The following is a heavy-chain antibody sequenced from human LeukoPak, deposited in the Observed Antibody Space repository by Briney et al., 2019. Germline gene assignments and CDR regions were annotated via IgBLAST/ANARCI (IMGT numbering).Heavy chain of an antibody. CDR3: ARWRGGSYSDY. J-gene: IGHJ4*02. V-gene: IGHV4-59*08. CDR1: AGSISGYY. Sequence: SETLSLTCTVSAGSISGYYWSWIRQPPGKGLEWIGYIYYSGSTNYNPSLKSRVTISVDTSKNQFSLKLSSVTAADTAVYYCARWRGGSYSDYWGQGTLVTVSS. D-gene: IGHD3-16*01. CDR2: IYYSGST.